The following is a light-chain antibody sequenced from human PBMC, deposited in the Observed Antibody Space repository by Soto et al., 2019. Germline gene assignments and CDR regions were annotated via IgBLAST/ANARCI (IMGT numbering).Light chain of an antibody. CDR1: QYINTR. CDR2: QTS. CDR3: QQYGSSGVT. V-gene: IGKV3-20*01. Sequence: EIVLTQSPATLSSFPGDRVTLSCRASQYINTRLAWYQHRPGQAPRLLIYQTSIRAAGIPARFSASGSGTDFTLTISRLEPEDFAVYYCQQYGSSGVTFGPGTKVDI. J-gene: IGKJ3*01.